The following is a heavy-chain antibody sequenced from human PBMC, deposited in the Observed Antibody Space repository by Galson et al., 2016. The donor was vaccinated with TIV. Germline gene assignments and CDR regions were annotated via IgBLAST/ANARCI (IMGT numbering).Heavy chain of an antibody. CDR3: VTVAWFPGLSLDN. V-gene: IGHV1-24*01. CDR1: KYTLTELS. J-gene: IGHJ4*02. Sequence: SVKVSRKVSKYTLTELSMHWVRQAPGKGLEWMGGLDPEQGKTIYAQKFQGRVTMTEDTYTATAFMDLSSLRFADTAVYYCVTVAWFPGLSLDNWGQGTLVTVSS. CDR2: LDPEQGKT. D-gene: IGHD2/OR15-2a*01.